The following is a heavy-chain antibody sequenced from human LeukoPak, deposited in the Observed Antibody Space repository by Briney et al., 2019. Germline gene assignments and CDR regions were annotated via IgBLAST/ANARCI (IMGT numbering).Heavy chain of an antibody. V-gene: IGHV4-38-2*02. CDR2: IYHSGST. Sequence: PSETLSLTCAVSGYSISSGYYWGWIRQPPGKGLEWIGSIYHSGSTYYNPSLKSRVTISVDTSKNQFSLKLSSVTAADTAVYCCARDRGELWFGELPTGWFDPWGQGTLVTVSS. J-gene: IGHJ5*02. D-gene: IGHD3-10*01. CDR3: ARDRGELWFGELPTGWFDP. CDR1: GYSISSGYY.